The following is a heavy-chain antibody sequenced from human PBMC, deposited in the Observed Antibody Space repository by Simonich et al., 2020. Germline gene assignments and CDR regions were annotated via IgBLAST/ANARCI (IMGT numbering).Heavy chain of an antibody. CDR2: YTPNSGGT. Sequence: QVQLVQSGAEVKKPGASVKVSCKASGYTFTGYYMHWVRPAPGQGLVWMGGYTPNSGGTTYGQKVQGRVTMTRETSISTAYMELSRLRADDTAVYYCARVRFEAFDIWGQGTMVTVSS. V-gene: IGHV1-2*02. CDR1: GYTFTGYY. CDR3: ARVRFEAFDI. J-gene: IGHJ3*02.